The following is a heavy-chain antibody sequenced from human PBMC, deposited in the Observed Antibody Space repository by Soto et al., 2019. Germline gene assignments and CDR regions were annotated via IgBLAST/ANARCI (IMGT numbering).Heavy chain of an antibody. J-gene: IGHJ4*02. CDR2: IIPIFGTA. CDR1: GVTFSSYA. CDR3: ARDRSSGSYRN. Sequence: QVQLVQSGAEVKKPGSSVQVSCTASGVTFSSYAISWVRQAPGQGLEWMGGIIPIFGTANYAQKYQGRVTITADESTSTAYMELSSLRSEDTAVYYCARDRSSGSYRNWGQGTLVTVSS. D-gene: IGHD1-26*01. V-gene: IGHV1-69*12.